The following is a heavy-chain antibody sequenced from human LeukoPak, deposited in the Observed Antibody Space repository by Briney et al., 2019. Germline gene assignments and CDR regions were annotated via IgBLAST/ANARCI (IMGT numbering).Heavy chain of an antibody. CDR2: IRSKAYGGTT. V-gene: IGHV3-49*03. CDR1: GFTFSSYS. CDR3: TRSKSYYYDSSGYFVSLYAFDI. D-gene: IGHD3-22*01. Sequence: GGSLRLSCAASGFTFSSYSMSWFRQAPGKGLEWVGFIRSKAYGGTTEYAASVKGRFTISRDDSKSIAYLQMNSLKTEDTAVYYCTRSKSYYYDSSGYFVSLYAFDIWGQGTMVTVSS. J-gene: IGHJ3*02.